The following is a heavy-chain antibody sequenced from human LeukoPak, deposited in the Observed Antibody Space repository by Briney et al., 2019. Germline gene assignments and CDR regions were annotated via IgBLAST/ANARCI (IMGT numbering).Heavy chain of an antibody. J-gene: IGHJ6*04. CDR1: GGTFSSYA. Sequence: ASVKVSCKASGGTFSSYAISWVRQAPGQGLEWMGGIIPIFGTANYAQKFQGRVMITADKSTSTAYMELSSLRSEDTAVYYCAREDTAMVMDVWGKGTTVTVSS. CDR3: AREDTAMVMDV. V-gene: IGHV1-69*06. CDR2: IIPIFGTA. D-gene: IGHD5-18*01.